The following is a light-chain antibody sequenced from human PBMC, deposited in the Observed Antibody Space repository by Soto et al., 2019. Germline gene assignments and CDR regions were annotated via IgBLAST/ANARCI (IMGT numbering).Light chain of an antibody. J-gene: IGKJ2*01. CDR1: QSINNNY. CDR2: GSS. V-gene: IGKV3-20*01. CDR3: HQYGSSPPYT. Sequence: EVVLTQSPGTLSLSPGERATLSCRGSQSINNNYLAWYQQRPGQAPRLLIYGSSDRATGIPDSFSGSGSGTDFTLTISRLVPEDFAVYYCHQYGSSPPYTFGQGTKLEI.